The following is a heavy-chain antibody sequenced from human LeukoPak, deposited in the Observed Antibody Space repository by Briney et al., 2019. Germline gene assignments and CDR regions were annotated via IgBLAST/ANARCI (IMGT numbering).Heavy chain of an antibody. Sequence: GGSLRLPCAASGFTFSSYGMHWVRQAPGKELEWVAVISYDGSNKYYADSVKGRFTISRDNSKNTLYLQMNSLRAEDTAVYYCAKDRHKYYYGSGSYSDWFDPWGQGTLVTVSS. CDR3: AKDRHKYYYGSGSYSDWFDP. V-gene: IGHV3-30*18. CDR1: GFTFSSYG. J-gene: IGHJ5*02. D-gene: IGHD3-10*01. CDR2: ISYDGSNK.